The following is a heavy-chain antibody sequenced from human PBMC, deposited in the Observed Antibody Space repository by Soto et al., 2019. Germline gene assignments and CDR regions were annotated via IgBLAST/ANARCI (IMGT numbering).Heavy chain of an antibody. V-gene: IGHV3-30*18. CDR2: ISYDGSNK. CDR3: AKDVTRTMIVIDY. D-gene: IGHD3-22*01. J-gene: IGHJ4*02. CDR1: GFTFSSYG. Sequence: PGGSLRLSCAASGFTFSSYGMHWVRQAPGKGLEWVAVISYDGSNKYYADSVKGRFTISRDNSKNTLYLQMNSLRAEDTAVYYCAKDVTRTMIVIDYWGQGTLVTVSS.